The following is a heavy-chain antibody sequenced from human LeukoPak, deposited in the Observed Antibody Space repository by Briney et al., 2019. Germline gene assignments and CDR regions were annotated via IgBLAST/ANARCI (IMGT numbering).Heavy chain of an antibody. Sequence: SETLSLTCAVYGGSFSGYYWSWIRQPPGKGLEWIGEINHSGSTYYNPSLKSRVTISVDTSKNQFSLKLSSVTAADTAVYYCARRGRYLEYYGSGSFDNWFDPWGQGTLVTVSS. V-gene: IGHV4-34*01. D-gene: IGHD3-10*01. J-gene: IGHJ5*02. CDR1: GGSFSGYY. CDR3: ARRGRYLEYYGSGSFDNWFDP. CDR2: INHSGST.